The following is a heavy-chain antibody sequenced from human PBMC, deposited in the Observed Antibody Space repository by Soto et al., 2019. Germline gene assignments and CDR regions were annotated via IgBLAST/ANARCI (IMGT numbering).Heavy chain of an antibody. CDR1: GGSFSGYY. J-gene: IGHJ4*02. Sequence: SETLSLTCAVYGGSFSGYYWSWIRQPPGKGLEWIGEINHSGSTNYNPSLKSRVTISVDTSKNQFSLKLSSVTAADTAVYYCARVGTSHWFAYWGQGTLVTVSS. D-gene: IGHD2-2*01. CDR3: ARVGTSHWFAY. V-gene: IGHV4-34*01. CDR2: INHSGST.